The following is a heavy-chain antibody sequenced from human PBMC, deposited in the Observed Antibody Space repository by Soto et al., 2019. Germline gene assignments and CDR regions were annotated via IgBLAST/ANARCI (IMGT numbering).Heavy chain of an antibody. CDR1: GFTFSSYG. D-gene: IGHD3-3*01. Sequence: GGSLRLSCAASGFTFSSYGMHWVRQAPGKGLEWVAVIWYDGSNKYYADSVKGRFTISRDNSKNTLYLQMNSLRAEDTAVYYCARELSTYYDFWSGYSSAYGMDVWGQGTTVTVSS. J-gene: IGHJ6*02. CDR2: IWYDGSNK. V-gene: IGHV3-33*01. CDR3: ARELSTYYDFWSGYSSAYGMDV.